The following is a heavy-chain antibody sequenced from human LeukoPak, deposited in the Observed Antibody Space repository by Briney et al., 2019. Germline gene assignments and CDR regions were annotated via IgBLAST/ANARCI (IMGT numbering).Heavy chain of an antibody. V-gene: IGHV4-38-2*02. J-gene: IGHJ3*02. D-gene: IGHD3-22*01. Sequence: SETLSLTCTVSGYSISSGYYWSWIRQPAGKGLEWIGRISSSGSTNYNPSLKSRVTISVDTSRNQFSLKLSSVTAADTAVYFCARGPYSYDSSGAFDIWGQGTMVTVSS. CDR3: ARGPYSYDSSGAFDI. CDR1: GYSISSGYY. CDR2: ISSSGST.